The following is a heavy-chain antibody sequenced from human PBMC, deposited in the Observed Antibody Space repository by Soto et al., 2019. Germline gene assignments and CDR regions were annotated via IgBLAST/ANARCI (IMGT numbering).Heavy chain of an antibody. CDR1: GYTFTIYW. Sequence: EVQLVQSGAEVKKPWESLKISCQGSGYTFTIYWIGWVRQMPGKGLEWMGIIYPSDSDTRYSPSFQGQVTISADQSINTAYLQWDSLKASDTAIYYCARPANTVADHFDLWGQGTPVTVSS. V-gene: IGHV5-51*01. CDR2: IYPSDSDT. CDR3: ARPANTVADHFDL. J-gene: IGHJ4*02. D-gene: IGHD4-17*01.